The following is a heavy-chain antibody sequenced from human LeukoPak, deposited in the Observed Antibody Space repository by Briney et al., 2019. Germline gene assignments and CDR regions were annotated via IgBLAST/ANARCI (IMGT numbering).Heavy chain of an antibody. CDR2: ISGIGAGT. CDR3: AKDAGYGSGSYEHWYFDL. J-gene: IGHJ2*01. CDR1: GVTFSDSY. V-gene: IGHV3-23*01. D-gene: IGHD3-10*01. Sequence: GGSLRLSCAASGVTFSDSYMSWIRQAPGKGLEWVSGISGIGAGTYYADSVKGRFTISIDNSKNTLDLQMNSLRVEDTAVYYCAKDAGYGSGSYEHWYFDLWGRGTLVTVSS.